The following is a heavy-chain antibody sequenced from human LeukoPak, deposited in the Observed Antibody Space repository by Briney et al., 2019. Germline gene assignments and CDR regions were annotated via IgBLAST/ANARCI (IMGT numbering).Heavy chain of an antibody. J-gene: IGHJ5*02. CDR1: GFFFSAYG. D-gene: IGHD3-3*01. CDR3: AKLSPTTLYDSRGWFDP. V-gene: IGHV3-23*01. Sequence: GGTLRLSCAVSGFFFSAYGMNWVRQTPGKGLEWVATISGSGEKTYYVDSVKGRFAISRDNSKNTLYLQMNRLRAEDTAVYYCAKLSPTTLYDSRGWFDPWGQGTLVTVSS. CDR2: ISGSGEKT.